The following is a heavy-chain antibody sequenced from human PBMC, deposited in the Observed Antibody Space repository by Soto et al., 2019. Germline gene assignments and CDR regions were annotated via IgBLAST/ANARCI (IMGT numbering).Heavy chain of an antibody. D-gene: IGHD6-6*01. CDR2: INHSGST. J-gene: IGHJ6*02. CDR3: ARGGGQIAARLGRLXYYGMDV. V-gene: IGHV4-34*01. CDR1: GGSFSGYY. Sequence: SETLSLTCAVYGGSFSGYYWSWIRQPPGKGLEWIGEINHSGSTNYNPSLKSRVTISVDTSKNQFSLKLSSVTAADTAVYYCARGGGQIAARLGRLXYYGMDVWGQGTTVTVSS.